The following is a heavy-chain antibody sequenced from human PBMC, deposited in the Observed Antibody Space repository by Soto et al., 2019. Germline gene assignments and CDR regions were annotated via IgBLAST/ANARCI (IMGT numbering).Heavy chain of an antibody. CDR2: MNPNSGNT. D-gene: IGHD2-2*01. V-gene: IGHV1-8*01. Sequence: ASVKVSCKASGYTFTSYDINWVRQATGQGLEWMGWMNPNSGNTGYAQKFQGRVTMTRNTSVSTAYMELSSLRSEDTAVYYCARDPGPPCSSTSCQGENWFDPWGQGTLVTVSS. CDR3: ARDPGPPCSSTSCQGENWFDP. CDR1: GYTFTSYD. J-gene: IGHJ5*02.